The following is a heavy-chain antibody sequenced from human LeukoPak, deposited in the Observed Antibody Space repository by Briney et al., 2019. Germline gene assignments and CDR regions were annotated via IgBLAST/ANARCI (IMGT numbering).Heavy chain of an antibody. CDR1: GGSISSYY. J-gene: IGHJ6*02. D-gene: IGHD3-10*01. V-gene: IGHV4-59*08. CDR3: ASVPHITMVRGVTNRYYYYYGMDV. CDR2: IYYSGST. Sequence: KPSETLSLTCTVSGGSISSYYWSWIRQPPGKGLEWIGYIYYSGSTNYNPSLTSRVTISVDTSKNQFSLKLSSVTAADTAVYYCASVPHITMVRGVTNRYYYYYGMDVWGQGTTVTVSS.